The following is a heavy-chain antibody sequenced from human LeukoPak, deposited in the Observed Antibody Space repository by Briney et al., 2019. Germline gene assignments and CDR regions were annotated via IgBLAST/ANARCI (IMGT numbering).Heavy chain of an antibody. V-gene: IGHV3-23*01. D-gene: IGHD2-15*01. Sequence: GGSLRLSCAASGFTFSGYAMSWVRQAPGKGLEWVSTIIGSGGTTYYADSVKGRLTISSDNSKNTLYLQMNSLRAEDTAVYYCAKGRGYCSGGSCYSGFDYWGQGTLVTVSS. CDR1: GFTFSGYA. CDR2: IIGSGGTT. CDR3: AKGRGYCSGGSCYSGFDY. J-gene: IGHJ4*02.